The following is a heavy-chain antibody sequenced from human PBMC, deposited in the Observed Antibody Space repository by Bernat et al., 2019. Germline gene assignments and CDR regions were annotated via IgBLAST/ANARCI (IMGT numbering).Heavy chain of an antibody. CDR1: GGSISSSSYY. Sequence: QLQLQESGPGLVKPSETLSLTCTVSGGSISSSSYYWGWVRQPPGKGLEWIGSIYYSGSTYYNPSHKSRITISVDPSKNQFSLKLSSVTAADTAVYYCARGSRLTKYYFDYWGQGTLVTVSS. V-gene: IGHV4-39*01. D-gene: IGHD4-11*01. CDR3: ARGSRLTKYYFDY. J-gene: IGHJ4*02. CDR2: IYYSGST.